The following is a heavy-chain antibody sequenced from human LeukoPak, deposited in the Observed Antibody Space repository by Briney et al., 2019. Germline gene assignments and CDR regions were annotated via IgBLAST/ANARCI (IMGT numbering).Heavy chain of an antibody. CDR3: ARGISRFGPFDY. D-gene: IGHD2-15*01. CDR1: GYTFITYY. CDR2: INPSGGST. J-gene: IGHJ4*02. Sequence: ASVKVSCKASGYTFITYYMHWVRQAPGQGLEWMGIINPSGGSTSYAQKFQGRVTMTRDTSTSTVYMELSGLRSEDTAVYYCARGISRFGPFDYWGQGTLVTVSS. V-gene: IGHV1-46*01.